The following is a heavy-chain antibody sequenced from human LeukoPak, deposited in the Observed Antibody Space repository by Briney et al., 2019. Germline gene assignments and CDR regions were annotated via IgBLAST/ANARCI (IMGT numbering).Heavy chain of an antibody. V-gene: IGHV3-23*01. CDR2: ISDSGDIT. J-gene: IGHJ3*02. Sequence: GGSLRLSCAASGFTFSSYAMSWVRQAPGKGLEWVSGISDSGDITYYADSVKGRFTISRDNSKNTLYVQMNSLRVEDTAVYYCAKGEGTFDIWGQGTMVTVSS. CDR3: AKGEGTFDI. CDR1: GFTFSSYA.